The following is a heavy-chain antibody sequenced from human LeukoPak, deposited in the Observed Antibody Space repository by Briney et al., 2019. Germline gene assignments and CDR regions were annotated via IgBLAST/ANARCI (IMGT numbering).Heavy chain of an antibody. Sequence: PGGSLGLSCAASGFTFSSYGMHWVRQAPGKGLEWVAFIRYDGSNKYYADSVKGRFTISRDNSKNTLYLQMNSLRAEDTAVYYCAKEGWLRGVFDYWGQEPWSPSPQ. V-gene: IGHV3-30*02. CDR2: IRYDGSNK. J-gene: IGHJ4*01. CDR3: AKEGWLRGVFDY. D-gene: IGHD3-10*01. CDR1: GFTFSSYG.